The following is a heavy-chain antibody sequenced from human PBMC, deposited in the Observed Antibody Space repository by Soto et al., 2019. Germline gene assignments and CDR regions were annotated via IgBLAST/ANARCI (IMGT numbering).Heavy chain of an antibody. V-gene: IGHV3-33*01. J-gene: IGHJ6*02. Sequence: GGSLRLSCAASGFTFSSYGMHWVRQAPGKGLEWVAVIWYDGSNKYYADSVKGRFTISRDNSKNTLYLQMNSLRAEDTAVYYCARPNGVRDYYYYGMDVWGQGTTVTVSS. CDR3: ARPNGVRDYYYYGMDV. CDR1: GFTFSSYG. D-gene: IGHD1-1*01. CDR2: IWYDGSNK.